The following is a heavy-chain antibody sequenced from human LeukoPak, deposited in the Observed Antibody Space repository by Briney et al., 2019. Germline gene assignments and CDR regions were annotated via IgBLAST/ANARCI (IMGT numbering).Heavy chain of an antibody. CDR1: GDSISNYY. D-gene: IGHD2-15*01. J-gene: IGHJ4*02. CDR2: IYYSGST. V-gene: IGHV4-59*01. CDR3: ATSPHYCSGGGCYDY. Sequence: SETLSLTCSVAGDSISNYYWSWIRRPPGKGLEWIGYIYYSGSTNYNPSLKSRVTISVDTSKNQFSLKLSSVTAADTAVYYCATSPHYCSGGGCYDYWGQGTLVTVSS.